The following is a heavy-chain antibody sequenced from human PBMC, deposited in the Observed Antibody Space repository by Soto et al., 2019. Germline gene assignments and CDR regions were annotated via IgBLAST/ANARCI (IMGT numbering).Heavy chain of an antibody. V-gene: IGHV3-23*01. CDR1: VFPLGANA. Sequence: PGGSLRLSCVVSVFPLGANAMIWFRQAPGKGLEWVSGLSNTGRRTSYADSVKGRFNISRDNSENTVYLQMNSLRVEDTAVYYCATEMGATQGPFDNWGQGTLVTVSS. CDR3: ATEMGATQGPFDN. CDR2: LSNTGRRT. D-gene: IGHD1-26*01. J-gene: IGHJ4*02.